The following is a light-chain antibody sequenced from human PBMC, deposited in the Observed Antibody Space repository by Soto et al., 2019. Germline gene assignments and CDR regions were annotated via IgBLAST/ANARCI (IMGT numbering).Light chain of an antibody. J-gene: IGKJ4*01. V-gene: IGKV1-13*02. CDR1: QGISSA. CDR3: QQFNSYTSLT. CDR2: YAS. Sequence: AIQLTQSPSSLSASVGDRVTITCRASQGISSALAWYQQKPGKAPKLLIYYASSLESGVPSRFSGSGSGTDFTLTISSLQPEDFATYYCQQFNSYTSLTFGGGTKVEI.